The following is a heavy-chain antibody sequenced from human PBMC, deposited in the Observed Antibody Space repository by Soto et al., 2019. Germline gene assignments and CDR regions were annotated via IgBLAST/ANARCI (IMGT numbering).Heavy chain of an antibody. V-gene: IGHV3-21*01. D-gene: IGHD2-8*01. CDR2: ISTTSTVI. CDR1: GFVFSSYS. Sequence: EAQLVESGGGLVKPGESLRLSCAASGFVFSSYSMNWVRQAPGKGLEWVSSISTTSTVIHYADSVKGRFTISRDNAKNSLYLQMNSLGAEDTAVYYCAGRHCTNGLCAFDYWGQGTLVTVSP. J-gene: IGHJ4*02. CDR3: AGRHCTNGLCAFDY.